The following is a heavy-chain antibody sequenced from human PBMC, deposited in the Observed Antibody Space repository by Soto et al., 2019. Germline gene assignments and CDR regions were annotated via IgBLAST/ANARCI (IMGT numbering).Heavy chain of an antibody. V-gene: IGHV4-34*01. CDR3: ARCFPRITGTTGRFDP. J-gene: IGHJ5*02. CDR1: GGSFSGYY. CDR2: INHSGST. Sequence: SETLSLTCAVYGGSFSGYYWSWIRQPPGKGLEWIGEINHSGSTNYNPSLKSRVTISVDTSKNQFSLKLSSVTAADTAVYYCARCFPRITGTTGRFDPWGQGTLVTVSS. D-gene: IGHD1-7*01.